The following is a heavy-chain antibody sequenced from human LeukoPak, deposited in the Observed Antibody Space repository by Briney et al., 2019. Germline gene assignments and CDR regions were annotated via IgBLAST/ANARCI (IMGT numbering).Heavy chain of an antibody. J-gene: IGHJ4*02. CDR2: ISGSGGST. CDR1: GFTFSSYA. CDR3: AASGYSSGWYYY. Sequence: GGSLRLSCAASGFTFSSYAMSWVRQAPGKGLELVSAISGSGGSTYYADSVKGRFTISRDNSKNTLYLQMNSLRAEDTAVYYCAASGYSSGWYYYWGQGTLVTVSS. V-gene: IGHV3-23*01. D-gene: IGHD6-19*01.